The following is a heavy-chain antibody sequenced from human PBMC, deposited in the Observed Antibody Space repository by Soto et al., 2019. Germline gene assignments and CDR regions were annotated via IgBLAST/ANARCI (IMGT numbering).Heavy chain of an antibody. CDR3: VRDGTKTLRDWFDP. V-gene: IGHV4-4*07. Sequence: QVQLQESGPGLVKPSETLSLTCTVSGASISGYYWSWIRKSDGKGPEWIGRIYATGTTDYNPSLKSRVMMSVDTSKKQFSLRLRSVTAADTAVYYCVRDGTKTLRDWFDPWGQGISVTVSS. CDR2: IYATGTT. J-gene: IGHJ5*02. CDR1: GASISGYY. D-gene: IGHD1-1*01.